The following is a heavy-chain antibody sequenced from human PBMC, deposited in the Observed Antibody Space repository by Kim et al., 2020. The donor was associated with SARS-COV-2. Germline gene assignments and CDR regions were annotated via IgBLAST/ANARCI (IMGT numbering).Heavy chain of an antibody. J-gene: IGHJ4*02. V-gene: IGHV3-33*06. CDR2: IRSDGSNK. CDR3: ANFES. Sequence: GGSLRLSCAASGFTFSVYGMHWVRQAPGKGLEWVAVIRSDGSNKYYADSVKGRFTITRDNSKNMLFLQMNSLRAEDTAVYYCANFESWGQGTLVTVSS. CDR1: GFTFSVYG.